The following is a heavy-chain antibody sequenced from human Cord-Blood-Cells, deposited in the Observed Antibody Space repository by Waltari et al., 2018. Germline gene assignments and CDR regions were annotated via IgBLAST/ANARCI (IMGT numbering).Heavy chain of an antibody. CDR3: ARRRSSSSWYFDL. V-gene: IGHV4-39*01. CDR2: IYYSGST. Sequence: QLQLQESGPGLVKPSETLSLPCTVSGGSISSSSYYWGWIRQPPGKGLEWIGSIYYSGSTYYNPSLKSRVTISVDTSKNQFSLKLSSVTAADTAVYYCARRRSSSSWYFDLWGRGTLITVSS. CDR1: GGSISSSSYY. J-gene: IGHJ2*01. D-gene: IGHD6-6*01.